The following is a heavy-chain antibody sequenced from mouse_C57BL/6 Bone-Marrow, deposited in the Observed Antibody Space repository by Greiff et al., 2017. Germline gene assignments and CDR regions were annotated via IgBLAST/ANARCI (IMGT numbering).Heavy chain of an antibody. CDR2: ISSGGDYI. D-gene: IGHD2-2*01. Sequence: EVQVVESGEGLVKPGGSLKLSCAASGFTFSSYAMSWVRQTPEKRLEWVAYISSGGDYIYYADTVKGRFTISRDNARNTLYLQMSSLKSEDTAMYYCTRGLSTMVTTGYYFDYWGQGTTLTVSS. CDR1: GFTFSSYA. CDR3: TRGLSTMVTTGYYFDY. V-gene: IGHV5-9-1*02. J-gene: IGHJ2*01.